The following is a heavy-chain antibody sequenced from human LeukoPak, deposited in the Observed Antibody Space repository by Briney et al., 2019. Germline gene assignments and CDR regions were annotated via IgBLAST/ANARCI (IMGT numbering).Heavy chain of an antibody. J-gene: IGHJ5*02. V-gene: IGHV4-30-4*08. CDR1: GGSISSGDYY. D-gene: IGHD2-2*01. CDR2: IYYSGRT. CDR3: ARYFQDGVCSSTICLYNWFDP. Sequence: SETLSLTCTVSGGSISSGDYYWSWIRQPPGKGLEWIGYIYYSGRTYNNPSLKSRVTISVDTSKNQFSLNLSSVTAADTAVYYCARYFQDGVCSSTICLYNWFDPWGQGTLVTVSS.